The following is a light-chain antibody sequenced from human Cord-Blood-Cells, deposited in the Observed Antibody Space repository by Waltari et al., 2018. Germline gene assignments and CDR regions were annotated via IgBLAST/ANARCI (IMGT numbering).Light chain of an antibody. CDR3: HQYGSSPYT. Sequence: EIVLTQSPGTLSLSPGERATLSCRASQSVSSSYLAWYQQKPGQAPRLLIYGASSRDTGIPDRFSGSGSGTDFSLTISRLEPEDFAVYYCHQYGSSPYTFGQGTKLEIK. V-gene: IGKV3-20*01. J-gene: IGKJ2*01. CDR2: GAS. CDR1: QSVSSSY.